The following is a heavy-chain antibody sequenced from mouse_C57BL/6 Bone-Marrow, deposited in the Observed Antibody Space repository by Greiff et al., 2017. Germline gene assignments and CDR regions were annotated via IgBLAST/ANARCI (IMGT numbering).Heavy chain of an antibody. Sequence: QVQLQQSGAELARPGASVKLSCKASGYTFPSYGISWVKQRTGQGLEWIGAIDPRTGNTYYNEKFKGKATMTADKSSSTAYMELRSLTSEDSAVYFCARGYRSSYYFDYWGQGTTLTVSS. CDR3: ARGYRSSYYFDY. CDR1: GYTFPSYG. CDR2: IDPRTGNT. D-gene: IGHD2-14*01. J-gene: IGHJ2*01. V-gene: IGHV1-81*01.